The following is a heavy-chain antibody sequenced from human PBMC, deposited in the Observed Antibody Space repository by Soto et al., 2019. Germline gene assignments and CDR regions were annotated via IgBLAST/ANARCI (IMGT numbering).Heavy chain of an antibody. CDR1: GGSFSGYY. D-gene: IGHD6-6*01. CDR2: INHSGST. J-gene: IGHJ6*02. CDR3: ARGGASSYFYYYYGMDL. Sequence: SETLSLTCAVYGGSFSGYYWSWIRQPPGKGLEWIGEINHSGSTNYNPSLKSRVTISVDTSKNQFSLKLSSVTAADTAVYYCARGGASSYFYYYYGMDLWGQGTTVTVSS. V-gene: IGHV4-34*01.